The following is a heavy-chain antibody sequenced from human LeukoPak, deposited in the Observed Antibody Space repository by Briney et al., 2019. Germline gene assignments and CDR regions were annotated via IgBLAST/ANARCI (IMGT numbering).Heavy chain of an antibody. CDR1: GFSFSGSW. J-gene: IGHJ3*02. CDR2: MNPDGSTI. V-gene: IGHV3-7*01. Sequence: GGSLRLSCTASGFSFSGSWMSRVRQLPGKGLEWLADMNPDGSTIVYVDSVKGRFTISRNNAKNSVYLQMDGLRAEDTAVYYCARDPLNGALDIWGQGTLVTVSS. CDR3: ARDPLNGALDI.